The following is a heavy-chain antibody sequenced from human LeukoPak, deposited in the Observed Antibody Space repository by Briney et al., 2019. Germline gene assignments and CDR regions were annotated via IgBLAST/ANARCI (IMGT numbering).Heavy chain of an antibody. CDR1: GFTFGDYA. Sequence: GRSLRLSCTASGFTFGDYAMSWVRQAPGKGLEGVGFIRSKAYGGTTEYAASVKGRFTISRDDSKSISYLQMNSLKTEDTAVYYCTRDRAVAGIFDYWGQGTLVTVSS. CDR3: TRDRAVAGIFDY. D-gene: IGHD6-19*01. J-gene: IGHJ4*02. V-gene: IGHV3-49*04. CDR2: IRSKAYGGTT.